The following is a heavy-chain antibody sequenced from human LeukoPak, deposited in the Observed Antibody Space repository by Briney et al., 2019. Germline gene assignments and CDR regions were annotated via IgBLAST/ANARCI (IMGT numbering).Heavy chain of an antibody. V-gene: IGHV3-11*01. Sequence: AGGSLRLSCAASGFTFSDYYMSWIRQAPGKGLEWVSYISSSGSTIYYADSVKGRFTISRDNAKNSLYLQMNSLRAEDTAVYYCAKDWTTVTTFFDYWGQGTLVTVSS. CDR1: GFTFSDYY. CDR2: ISSSGSTI. D-gene: IGHD4-17*01. J-gene: IGHJ4*02. CDR3: AKDWTTVTTFFDY.